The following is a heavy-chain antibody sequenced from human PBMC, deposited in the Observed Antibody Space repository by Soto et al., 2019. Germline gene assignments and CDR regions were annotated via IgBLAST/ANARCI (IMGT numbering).Heavy chain of an antibody. CDR3: ARAQAAAGTIWFDP. CDR1: GGTFSSYA. V-gene: IGHV1-69*13. Sequence: ASVKVSCKASGGTFSSYAISWVRQAPGQGLEWMGGIIPIFGTANYAQKFQGRVTITADESTSTAYMELSSLRSEDTAVYYCARAQAAAGTIWFDPWGQGTLVTVSS. CDR2: IIPIFGTA. J-gene: IGHJ5*02. D-gene: IGHD6-13*01.